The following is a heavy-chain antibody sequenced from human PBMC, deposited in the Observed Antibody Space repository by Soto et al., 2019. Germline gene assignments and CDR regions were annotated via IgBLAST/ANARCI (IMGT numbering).Heavy chain of an antibody. CDR3: ASSYSYDSSGYYVVSFDI. Sequence: QVQLVQSGAEVKKPGSSVKVSCKASGGTLSSYAISWVRQAPGQGLEWMGGIIPIFGTANYAQRFQDRVTVTADESTSTAYMELSSLRSEDTAVYYCASSYSYDSSGYYVVSFDIWGQGTMVTVSS. J-gene: IGHJ3*02. CDR2: IIPIFGTA. D-gene: IGHD3-22*01. V-gene: IGHV1-69*01. CDR1: GGTLSSYA.